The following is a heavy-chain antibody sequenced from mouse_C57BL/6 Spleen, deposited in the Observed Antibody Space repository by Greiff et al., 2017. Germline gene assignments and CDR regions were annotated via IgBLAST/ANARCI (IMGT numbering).Heavy chain of an antibody. V-gene: IGHV1-26*01. CDR3: ASPFYYGSSY. Sequence: VQLQQSGPELVKPGASVTISCKASGYTFTDYYMNWVKQSHGKSLEWIGDINPNNGGTSYNQKFKGKATLTVDKSSSTAYMELRSLTSEDSAVYYCASPFYYGSSYWGQGTLVTVSA. J-gene: IGHJ3*01. CDR2: INPNNGGT. CDR1: GYTFTDYY. D-gene: IGHD1-1*01.